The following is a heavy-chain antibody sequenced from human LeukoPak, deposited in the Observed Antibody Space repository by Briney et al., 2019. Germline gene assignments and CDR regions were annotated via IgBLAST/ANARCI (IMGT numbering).Heavy chain of an antibody. CDR3: ARSKYYFDY. Sequence: SETLSLTCTVSSGSIISDYWSWIRQPPGKGLEWIGYIYYSGTTNYNPSLKSRVTMSVDTSRKLFSLKLSSVTAADTAVYYCARSKYYFDYWGQGTLVTVSS. J-gene: IGHJ4*02. D-gene: IGHD2/OR15-2a*01. V-gene: IGHV4-59*01. CDR1: SGSIISDY. CDR2: IYYSGTT.